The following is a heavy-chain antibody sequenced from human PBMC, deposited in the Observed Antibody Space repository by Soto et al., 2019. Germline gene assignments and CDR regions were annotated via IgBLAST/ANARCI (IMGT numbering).Heavy chain of an antibody. CDR1: GVSLNSVHYY. CDR2: IHYDESI. D-gene: IGHD1-1*01. CDR3: GKVLIRDTGHTDVDS. V-gene: IGHV4-39*01. J-gene: IGHJ4*02. Sequence: QVQLQESGPGMLKHLETLSLTCTVSGVSLNSVHYYWVWIRQSPGKGLALIASIHYDESIYYNPSLEDRVAVSTDNPKNQLSLPQNSVAAADTGVYYCGKVLIRDTGHTDVDSWGQGAMVTVSS.